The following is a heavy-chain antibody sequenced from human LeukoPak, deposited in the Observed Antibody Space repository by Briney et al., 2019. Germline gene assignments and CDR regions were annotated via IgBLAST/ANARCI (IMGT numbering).Heavy chain of an antibody. CDR2: ISWNSGSI. CDR1: GFTFDDYA. J-gene: IGHJ6*03. Sequence: GGSLRLSCAASGFTFDDYAMHWVRQAPGKGLEWVSGISWNSGSIGYADSVKGRFTISRDNAKNSLYLQMNSLRAEDMALYYCARAYYSHYYMDVWGKGTTVTVSS. V-gene: IGHV3-9*03. CDR3: ARAYYSHYYMDV.